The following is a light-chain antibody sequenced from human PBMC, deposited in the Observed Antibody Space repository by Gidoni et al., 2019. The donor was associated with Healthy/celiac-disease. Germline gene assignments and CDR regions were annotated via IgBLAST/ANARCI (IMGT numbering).Light chain of an antibody. CDR2: EVS. CDR3: SSYAGSNNLVV. Sequence: QSALTQPPSSSGSPGQSVTISCTGTSSDVGGYNYVSWYQQPQGKAPNLMMYEVSKRPSGVPDRCSGSKSGNPASLTVSGLQAEDEADYYCSSYAGSNNLVVFGGGTKLTVL. J-gene: IGLJ2*01. V-gene: IGLV2-8*01. CDR1: SSDVGGYNY.